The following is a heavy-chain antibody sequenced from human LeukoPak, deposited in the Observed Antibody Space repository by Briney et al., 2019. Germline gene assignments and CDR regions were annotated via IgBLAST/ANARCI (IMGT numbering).Heavy chain of an antibody. D-gene: IGHD1-26*01. V-gene: IGHV3-74*01. CDR3: ARGGPYSASDY. CDR2: ISSDGSST. Sequence: GGSLRLSCAASGFTFSSYWMHWVRQAPGKGLVWVSRISSDGSSTSYADSVKGRFTISRDNAKNTLHLQMNSLRAEDMAVYYCARGGPYSASDYWGQGTLVTVSS. CDR1: GFTFSSYW. J-gene: IGHJ4*02.